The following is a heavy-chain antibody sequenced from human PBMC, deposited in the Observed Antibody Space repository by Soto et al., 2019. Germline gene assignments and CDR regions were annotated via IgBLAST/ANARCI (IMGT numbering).Heavy chain of an antibody. J-gene: IGHJ4*02. CDR2: ISAYNGNT. Sequence: QVQLVQSGAEVKKPGASVKVSCKASGYTFTSYGIRWVRQAPGQGLEWMGWISAYNGNTNYAQKLQGRVTMTTDTSTSTAYMELRSLRSDDTAVYYCARAGLTMVRGVIPAKSDYWGQGTLVTVSS. D-gene: IGHD3-10*01. V-gene: IGHV1-18*01. CDR1: GYTFTSYG. CDR3: ARAGLTMVRGVIPAKSDY.